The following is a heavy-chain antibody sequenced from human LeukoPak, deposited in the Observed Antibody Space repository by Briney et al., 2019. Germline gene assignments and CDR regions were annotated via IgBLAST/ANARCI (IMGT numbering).Heavy chain of an antibody. J-gene: IGHJ4*02. CDR2: ISSSGSTI. Sequence: PGGSLRLSCAASGFTFSSYEMNWVRQAPGKGLEWVSYISSSGSTIYYADSVKGRFTISRDNSKNTLYLQMNSMRAEDTAVYYCAKDKTTVTTWSSNFDYWGQGTLVTVSS. CDR3: AKDKTTVTTWSSNFDY. D-gene: IGHD4-17*01. CDR1: GFTFSSYE. V-gene: IGHV3-48*03.